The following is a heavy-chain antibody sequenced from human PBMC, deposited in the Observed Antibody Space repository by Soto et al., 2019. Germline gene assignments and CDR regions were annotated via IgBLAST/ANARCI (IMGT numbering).Heavy chain of an antibody. CDR2: IYHPGSI. J-gene: IGHJ3*02. Sequence: QVHLQESGPGLVKPSGTLSLTCTVSNASISSRKWWTWVRQTPGKGLEWIGEIYHPGSINHNPSLKSRVTMSVDKSKNQVSLKMTSVTAADTGVYYCASKFGELLADAYDMWGQGTVVTVSS. CDR3: ASKFGELLADAYDM. V-gene: IGHV4-4*02. CDR1: NASISSRKW. D-gene: IGHD3-10*01.